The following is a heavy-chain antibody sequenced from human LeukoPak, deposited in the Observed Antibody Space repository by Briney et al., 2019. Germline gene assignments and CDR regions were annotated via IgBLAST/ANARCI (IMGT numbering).Heavy chain of an antibody. D-gene: IGHD3-10*01. CDR1: GGSFSGYY. CDR2: INHSGST. J-gene: IGHJ4*02. V-gene: IGHV4-34*01. CDR3: ARATCYYGSGSYYIH. Sequence: SETLSLTCAVYGGSFSGYYWSWIRQPPGKGLEWIGEINHSGSTNYNPSLKSRVTISVDTSKNQFSLKLSSVTAADTAVYYCARATCYYGSGSYYIHWGQGTLVTVSS.